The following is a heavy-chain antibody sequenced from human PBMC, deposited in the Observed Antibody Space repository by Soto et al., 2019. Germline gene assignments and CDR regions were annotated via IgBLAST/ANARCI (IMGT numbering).Heavy chain of an antibody. Sequence: QVQLVQSGAEVKKPGASVKVSCKASGYTFTSYDINWVRQATGQGLEWMGWMNPNSGNTGYAQKFQGRVTMTRNTSISTAYMELISLRSEDTAVYYCARRGYSSSWYYYYYYGMDVWGQVTTVTVSS. V-gene: IGHV1-8*01. J-gene: IGHJ6*02. D-gene: IGHD6-13*01. CDR2: MNPNSGNT. CDR3: ARRGYSSSWYYYYYYGMDV. CDR1: GYTFTSYD.